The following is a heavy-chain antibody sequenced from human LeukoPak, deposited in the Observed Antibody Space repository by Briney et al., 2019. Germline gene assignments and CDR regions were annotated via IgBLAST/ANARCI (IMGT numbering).Heavy chain of an antibody. V-gene: IGHV1-69*05. J-gene: IGHJ1*01. CDR3: ASWGYCGGDCYSGEYFQH. CDR1: GGTFSSYA. Sequence: ASVKVSCKASGGTFSSYAISWVRQAPGQGLEWMGRIIPIFGTANYAQKFQGRVTITTDESTSTAYMELSSLRSEDTAVYYCASWGYCGGDCYSGEYFQHWGQGTLVTVSS. CDR2: IIPIFGTA. D-gene: IGHD2-21*01.